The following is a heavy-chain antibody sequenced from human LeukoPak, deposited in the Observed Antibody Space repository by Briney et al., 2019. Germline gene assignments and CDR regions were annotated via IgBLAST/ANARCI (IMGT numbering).Heavy chain of an antibody. CDR1: GFTFSSYS. D-gene: IGHD3-22*01. CDR3: AKSLHYDSSGYRRWPPDY. V-gene: IGHV3-30*18. J-gene: IGHJ4*02. Sequence: PGRSLRLSCAASGFTFSSYSMHWVRQAPGKGLEWVAVISYDGSNKYYADSVKGRFTISRDNSKNTLYLQMNSLRAEDTAVYYCAKSLHYDSSGYRRWPPDYWGQGTLVTVSS. CDR2: ISYDGSNK.